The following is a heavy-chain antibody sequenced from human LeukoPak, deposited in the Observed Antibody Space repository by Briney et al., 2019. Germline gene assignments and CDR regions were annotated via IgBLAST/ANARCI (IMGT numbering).Heavy chain of an antibody. D-gene: IGHD4-23*01. V-gene: IGHV1-24*01. CDR2: FDPEDGET. J-gene: IGHJ4*02. CDR3: ATINPYAVGFDY. CDR1: GYTLTELS. Sequence: ASVKVSCKVSGYTLTELSMHWVRQAPGKGLEWMGGFDPEDGETIYAQKFQGRVTMTEDTSTDTAYMELSSLRSEDTAVYYCATINPYAVGFDYWGQGTLVTVPS.